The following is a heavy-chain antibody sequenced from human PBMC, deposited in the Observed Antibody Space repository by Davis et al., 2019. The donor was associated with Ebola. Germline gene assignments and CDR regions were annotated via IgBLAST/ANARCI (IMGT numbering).Heavy chain of an antibody. J-gene: IGHJ4*02. CDR2: ISSSSSTI. CDR3: ARADYDFWSGYQYADY. CDR1: GFTFSSYS. V-gene: IGHV3-48*02. Sequence: GESLKISCAASGFTFSSYSMNWVRQAPGKGLEWVSYISSSSSTIYYADSVKGRFTISRGNAKNSLYLQMNSLRDEDTAVYYCARADYDFWSGYQYADYWGQGTLVTVSS. D-gene: IGHD3-3*01.